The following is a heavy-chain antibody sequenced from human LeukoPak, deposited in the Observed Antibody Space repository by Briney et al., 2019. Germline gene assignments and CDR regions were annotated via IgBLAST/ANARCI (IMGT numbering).Heavy chain of an antibody. J-gene: IGHJ3*02. CDR3: ARALSSTSKASDI. D-gene: IGHD2-2*01. CDR2: ISSSGTTI. V-gene: IGHV3-48*02. Sequence: GGSLRLSCAASGFSFSSYSMNWVRKAPGKGLEWVSYISSSGTTIYYADSVEGRFTVSRDNAKSSLYLQMNSLRNEDTAIYYCARALSSTSKASDIWGQGTMVTVSS. CDR1: GFSFSSYS.